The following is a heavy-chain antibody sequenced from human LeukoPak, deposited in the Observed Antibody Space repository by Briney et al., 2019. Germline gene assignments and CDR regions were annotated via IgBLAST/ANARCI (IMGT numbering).Heavy chain of an antibody. CDR2: ISSSSSTI. J-gene: IGHJ6*03. CDR3: ARSDRIAAAGTGYYYYYMDA. Sequence: GGSLRLSCAASGFTFSSYSMNWVRQAPGKGLEWVSYISSSSSTIYYADSVKGRFTISRDNAKNSLYLQMNSLRAEDTAVYYCARSDRIAAAGTGYYYYYMDAWGKGTTVTVSS. D-gene: IGHD6-13*01. CDR1: GFTFSSYS. V-gene: IGHV3-48*04.